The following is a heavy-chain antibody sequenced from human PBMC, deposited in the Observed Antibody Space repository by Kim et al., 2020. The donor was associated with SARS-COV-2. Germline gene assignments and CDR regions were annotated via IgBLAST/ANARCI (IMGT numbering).Heavy chain of an antibody. V-gene: IGHV4-39*01. CDR3: AGIAY. J-gene: IGHJ4*02. Sequence: IYYSGSTYYNPSLKSRVTISVDTSKNQFSLKLSSVTAADTAVYYCAGIAYWGQGTLVTVSS. CDR2: IYYSGST.